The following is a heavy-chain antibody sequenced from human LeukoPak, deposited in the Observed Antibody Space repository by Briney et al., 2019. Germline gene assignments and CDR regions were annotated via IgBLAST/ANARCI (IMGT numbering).Heavy chain of an antibody. CDR3: ARGLGYSYGPWYFDY. CDR2: INHSGST. V-gene: IGHV4-34*01. Sequence: SETLSLTCAVYGRSFSGYYWSWIRQPPGKGLEWIGEINHSGSTNYNPSLKSRVTISVDTSKNQFSLKLSSVTAADTAVYYCARGLGYSYGPWYFDYWGQGTLVTVSS. D-gene: IGHD5-18*01. J-gene: IGHJ4*02. CDR1: GRSFSGYY.